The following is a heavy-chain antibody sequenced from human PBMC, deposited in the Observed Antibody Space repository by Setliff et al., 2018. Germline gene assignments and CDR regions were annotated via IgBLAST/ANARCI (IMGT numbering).Heavy chain of an antibody. V-gene: IGHV3-30*02. Sequence: GESLTISCAASGYSFNTHAMHWARQAPGKGLEWVALIAIDGTYKYYSDSVRGRFTISRDNSKNTVYLQMNSLGSDDTATYFCAKSLHGNSWYADYRGQGTLVTAPQ. D-gene: IGHD2-2*01. CDR1: GYSFNTHA. CDR3: AKSLHGNSWYADY. CDR2: IAIDGTYK. J-gene: IGHJ4*02.